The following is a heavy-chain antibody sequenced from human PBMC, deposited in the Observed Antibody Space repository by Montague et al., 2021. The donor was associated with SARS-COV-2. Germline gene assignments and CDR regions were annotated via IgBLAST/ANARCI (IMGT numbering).Heavy chain of an antibody. Sequence: SETLSLTCTVSDGSVISTYPHWHWVRQSPGRGLEWIGGYLFHIDTADYNASLRSRVTISVDTSKNQFSLKLTSVTAVDTAVYYCTRGIDSYKTGYWGQGIQVTVSS. J-gene: IGHJ4*02. CDR2: LFHIDTA. D-gene: IGHD6-13*01. V-gene: IGHV4-61*01. CDR1: DGSVISTYPH. CDR3: TRGIDSYKTGY.